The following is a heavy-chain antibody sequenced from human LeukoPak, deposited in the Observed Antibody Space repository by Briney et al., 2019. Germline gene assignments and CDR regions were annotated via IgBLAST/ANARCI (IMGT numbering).Heavy chain of an antibody. V-gene: IGHV4-34*01. CDR2: INHSGST. CDR3: ARETYYDFWSGYSD. Sequence: PSETLSLTCAVYGGSFSGYYWSWIRQPPGKGLEWIGEINHSGSTNYNPSLKSRVTISVDTSKNQFSLKLSSVTAADTAVYYCARETYYDFWSGYSDWGQGTLVTVSS. CDR1: GGSFSGYY. D-gene: IGHD3-3*01. J-gene: IGHJ4*02.